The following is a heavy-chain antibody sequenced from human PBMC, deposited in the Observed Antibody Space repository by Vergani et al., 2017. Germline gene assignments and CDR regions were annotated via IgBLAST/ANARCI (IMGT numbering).Heavy chain of an antibody. CDR2: IYHSGTT. Sequence: QVRLQESGPGLVKPSETLSLTCSVSGVSMSGYYWSWIRQPPGKELEWIGYIYHSGTTNYNPSLETRVTISGDTSKNQFSLKLNSVTAADTAVYYCGRGADFYGLGSRLLDLWGQGILVTVSS. CDR1: GVSMSGYY. CDR3: GRGADFYGLGSRLLDL. D-gene: IGHD3-10*01. J-gene: IGHJ5*02. V-gene: IGHV4-59*01.